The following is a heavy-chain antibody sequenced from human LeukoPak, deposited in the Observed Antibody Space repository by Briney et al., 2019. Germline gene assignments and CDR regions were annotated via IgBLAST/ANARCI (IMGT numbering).Heavy chain of an antibody. V-gene: IGHV3-21*04. CDR1: GFTFSSYW. J-gene: IGHJ1*01. Sequence: GGSLRLSCAASGFTFSSYWMHWVRQAPGKGLEWVSSISSSSSYIYYADSVKGRFTISRDNAKNSLYLQMNSLRAEDTAVYFCVKGSFVLPPLPIEYFPHWGQGTLVTVSS. CDR2: ISSSSSYI. CDR3: VKGSFVLPPLPIEYFPH. D-gene: IGHD2-15*01.